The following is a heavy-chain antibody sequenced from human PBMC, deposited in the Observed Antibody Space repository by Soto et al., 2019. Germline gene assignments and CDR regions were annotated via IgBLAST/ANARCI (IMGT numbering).Heavy chain of an antibody. J-gene: IGHJ5*02. Sequence: SETLSLTCTLSGGSLSTHYWNWIRQPPGKGLEWIGYIYYLGRTNYNSSLRSRVTMSIDTSKNQFSLRLSPVTAADTAVYYCARDAHPLGWFVPWGQGTPVTVSS. V-gene: IGHV4-59*11. CDR1: GGSLSTHY. CDR2: IYYLGRT. D-gene: IGHD3-10*01. CDR3: ARDAHPLGWFVP.